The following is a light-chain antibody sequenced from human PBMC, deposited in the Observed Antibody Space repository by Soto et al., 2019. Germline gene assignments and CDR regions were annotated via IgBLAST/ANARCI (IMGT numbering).Light chain of an antibody. CDR3: QQSYSTPPT. CDR2: WAS. CDR1: QSVLYSSNNKNN. J-gene: IGKJ1*01. Sequence: DIVLTQSPDSLAVSLGERATINCKSSQSVLYSSNNKNNLVWYQQKPGQPPKLLIYWASTRESGVPDRFSGSGSMTDFTLTISSLQAEDVAVYYCQQSYSTPPTFGQGTQVEIK. V-gene: IGKV4-1*01.